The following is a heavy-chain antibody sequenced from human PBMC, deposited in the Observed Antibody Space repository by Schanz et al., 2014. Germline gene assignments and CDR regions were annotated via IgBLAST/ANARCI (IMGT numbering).Heavy chain of an antibody. J-gene: IGHJ4*02. CDR2: INTNTGNP. D-gene: IGHD6-19*01. V-gene: IGHV7-4-1*02. Sequence: QVQLVQSGAELKKPGASLKVSCKASGYTFTSYAMHWVRQAPGQGLEWVGWINTNTGNPTYAQGFTGRFVFSLDTSVSTAYLQISSLKAEDTAAYYCTTETIAMAGTFSIWGQGTLVTVSS. CDR1: GYTFTSYA. CDR3: TTETIAMAGTFSI.